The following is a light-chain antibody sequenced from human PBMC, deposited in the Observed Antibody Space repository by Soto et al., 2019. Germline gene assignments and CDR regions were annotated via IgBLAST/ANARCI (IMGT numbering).Light chain of an antibody. CDR2: EVS. J-gene: IGLJ1*01. CDR1: SSDVGGYNY. V-gene: IGLV2-14*01. Sequence: QSALTQPASVSRSPGQSITISCTGTSSDVGGYNYVSWYQQHPGKAPKLMIYEVSNRPSGVSNRFSRSKSGNTASLTISGLQAEDEADYYCSSYTSSSIDYVFGTGTKVTVL. CDR3: SSYTSSSIDYV.